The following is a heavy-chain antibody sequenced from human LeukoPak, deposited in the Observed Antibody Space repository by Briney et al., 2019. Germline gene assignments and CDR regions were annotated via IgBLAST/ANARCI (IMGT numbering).Heavy chain of an antibody. CDR2: IETSGST. CDR1: GASTSNYY. V-gene: IGHV4-4*07. Sequence: SETLSLTCSVSGASTSNYYWSWIRQPAGKGLEWMGRIETSGSTNYNPSLKSRVTISVDTSKNQFSLKLSSVTAADTAVYYCARWSGYDSDYWGQGTLVTVSS. D-gene: IGHD5-12*01. J-gene: IGHJ4*02. CDR3: ARWSGYDSDY.